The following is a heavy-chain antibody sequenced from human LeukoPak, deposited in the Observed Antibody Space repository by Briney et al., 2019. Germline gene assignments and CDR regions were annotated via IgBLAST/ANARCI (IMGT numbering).Heavy chain of an antibody. CDR2: IRYDGSKK. Sequence: PGGSLRLSCAASGFTFSTYGIHWVRQAPGKGLEWVTFIRYDGSKKYYGDSVKGRFTISRDNSQNTLYLQMNSLRAEDTAVYYCARGASVVAGSDDAFDIWGQGTMVTVSS. D-gene: IGHD6-19*01. J-gene: IGHJ3*02. CDR3: ARGASVVAGSDDAFDI. CDR1: GFTFSTYG. V-gene: IGHV3-30*02.